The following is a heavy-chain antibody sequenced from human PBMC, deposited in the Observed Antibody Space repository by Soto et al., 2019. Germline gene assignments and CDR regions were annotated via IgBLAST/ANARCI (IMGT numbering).Heavy chain of an antibody. D-gene: IGHD3-16*01. CDR1: GGSFSGYY. V-gene: IGHV4-59*08. CDR3: ARHYDPDAFDI. CDR2: IYYSGST. Sequence: SETLSLTCAVYGGSFSGYYWSWIRQPPGKGLEWIGYIYYSGSTNYNPSLKSRVTISVDTSKNQFSLKLSSVTAADTAVYYCARHYDPDAFDIWGQGTMVTVSS. J-gene: IGHJ3*02.